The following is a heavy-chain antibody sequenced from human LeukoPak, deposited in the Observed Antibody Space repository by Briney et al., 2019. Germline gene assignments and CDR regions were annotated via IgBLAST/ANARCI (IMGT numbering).Heavy chain of an antibody. CDR2: IWYDGSNK. D-gene: IGHD3-10*01. Sequence: GRSLTLSCAASGFTFSSYGMHWVRQAPGKGLEWVAVIWYDGSNKYYADSVKGRFTISRDNSKNTLYLQMNSLRAEDTAVYYCARVAYGSGSYPYWGQGTLVTVSS. CDR1: GFTFSSYG. CDR3: ARVAYGSGSYPY. V-gene: IGHV3-33*01. J-gene: IGHJ4*02.